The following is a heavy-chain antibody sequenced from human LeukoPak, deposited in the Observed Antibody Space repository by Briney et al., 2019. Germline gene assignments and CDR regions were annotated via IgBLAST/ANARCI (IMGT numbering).Heavy chain of an antibody. J-gene: IGHJ4*02. CDR2: INHSGST. Sequence: GSLRLSCAASGFTFSSYAMSWVRQPPGKGLEWIGEINHSGSTNYNPSLKSRVTISVDTFKNQFSLKLNSVTAADTAVYYCARVGGENSGYRYYFDFWGQGTLVTVSS. D-gene: IGHD5-18*01. CDR3: ARVGGENSGYRYYFDF. V-gene: IGHV4-34*01. CDR1: GFTFSSYA.